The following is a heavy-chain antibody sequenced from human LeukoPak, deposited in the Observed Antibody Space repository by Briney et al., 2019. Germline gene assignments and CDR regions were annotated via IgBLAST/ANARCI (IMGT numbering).Heavy chain of an antibody. CDR1: GFSLSTSGVC. D-gene: IGHD5-18*01. CDR2: IDWDGDK. V-gene: IGHV2-70*01. CDR3: ARMSDTALFSPYFDY. Sequence: SGPTLVNPTQTLTLTCTFSGFSLSTSGVCVSWIRQPPGKALEGLALIDWDGDKYYSTSLKTRLTLSKDNSKNRVVLTMTNMDPVDTATYYCARMSDTALFSPYFDYWGQGTLVTVSS. J-gene: IGHJ4*02.